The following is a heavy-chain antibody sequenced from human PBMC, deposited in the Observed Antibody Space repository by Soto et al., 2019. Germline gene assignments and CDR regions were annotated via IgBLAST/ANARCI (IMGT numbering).Heavy chain of an antibody. CDR1: GGSVSSGSYY. V-gene: IGHV4-61*01. D-gene: IGHD1-7*01. CDR2: IYYSGST. J-gene: IGHJ4*02. CDR3: GRESGETWDYEAY. Sequence: PSETLSLTCTVSGGSVSSGSYYWSWIRQPPGKGLEWIGYIYYSGSTNYNPSLKSRVTISVDTSKNQFSLKLSSVTAADSAVYFCGRESGETWDYEAYWGQGTSVTVSS.